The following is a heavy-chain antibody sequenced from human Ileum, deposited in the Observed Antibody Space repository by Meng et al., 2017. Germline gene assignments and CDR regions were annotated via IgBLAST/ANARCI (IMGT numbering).Heavy chain of an antibody. CDR1: GCSISSGGYS. V-gene: IGHV4-30-2*01. D-gene: IGHD2-2*01. CDR3: ARAVPAAVDTDYGMDV. J-gene: IGHJ6*02. CDR2: IYHSGST. Sequence: QLQLQESGSGLVKPSQTLSLTCAVSGCSISSGGYSWSWIRQPPGKGLEWIGYIYHSGSTYYNPSLKSRVTISVDRSKNQFSLKLSSVTAADTAVYYCARAVPAAVDTDYGMDVWGQGTTVTVSS.